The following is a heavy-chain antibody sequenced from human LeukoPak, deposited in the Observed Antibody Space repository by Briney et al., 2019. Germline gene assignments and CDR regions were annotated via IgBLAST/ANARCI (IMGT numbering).Heavy chain of an antibody. J-gene: IGHJ4*02. CDR3: ARLVYVWGSYRSFDY. CDR1: GYAFTTYY. V-gene: IGHV1-46*01. Sequence: ASVKVSCKAFGYAFTTYYMHWVRQAPGQGLDWMGIINPSGGSATYAQKFQGRVTMTRDTSTSTVYMELSSLISEDTAVYYCARLVYVWGSYRSFDYWGQRTLVTVSS. CDR2: INPSGGSA. D-gene: IGHD3-16*02.